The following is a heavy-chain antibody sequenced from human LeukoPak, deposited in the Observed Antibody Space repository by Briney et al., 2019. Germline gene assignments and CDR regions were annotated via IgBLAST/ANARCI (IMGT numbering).Heavy chain of an antibody. CDR1: GFTFSNYW. V-gene: IGHV3-7*01. Sequence: GGSLRLSCVVSGFTFSNYWMDWVRRAPGKGLEWVAFIRQDGRETDYAGSVKGRFTISRDNAKNSLYLQMNNLRVEDTAVYYCATRGDLSWFGALRHWSQGTVVTVSS. CDR3: ATRGDLSWFGALRH. CDR2: IRQDGRET. J-gene: IGHJ4*02. D-gene: IGHD3-16*02.